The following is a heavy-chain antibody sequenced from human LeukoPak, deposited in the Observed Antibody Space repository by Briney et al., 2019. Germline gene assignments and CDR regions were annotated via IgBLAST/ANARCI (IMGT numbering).Heavy chain of an antibody. J-gene: IGHJ3*02. CDR3: ASGLACSSTSCYMRDAFDI. D-gene: IGHD2-2*02. CDR1: GYSFPNYW. V-gene: IGHV5-51*01. Sequence: GESLKISCKGSGYSFPNYWIGWVRQMPGKGLEWIGIVYPATSDTTYSPSFQGQVTISADKSISTAYLQWSSLKASDTAMYYCASGLACSSTSCYMRDAFDIWGQGTMVTVSS. CDR2: VYPATSDT.